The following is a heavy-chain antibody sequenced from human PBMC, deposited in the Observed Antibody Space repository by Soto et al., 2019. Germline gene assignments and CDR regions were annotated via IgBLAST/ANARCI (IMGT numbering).Heavy chain of an antibody. V-gene: IGHV1-3*01. J-gene: IGHJ6*02. Sequence: ASVKVSCKASGYTFTSYAMHWVRQAPGQRLEWMGWINAGNGNTKYSQKFQGRVTITRDTSASTAYMELSSLRSEDTAVYYCAGGERDANCSGGSCCSIEYYYGMDVWGQGTTVTVSS. CDR2: INAGNGNT. D-gene: IGHD2-15*01. CDR1: GYTFTSYA. CDR3: AGGERDANCSGGSCCSIEYYYGMDV.